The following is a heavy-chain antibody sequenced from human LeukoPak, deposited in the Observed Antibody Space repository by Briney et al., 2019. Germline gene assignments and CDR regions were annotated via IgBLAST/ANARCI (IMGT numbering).Heavy chain of an antibody. CDR2: IIPIFGTA. Sequence: SVKVSCKASGGTFSSYAISWVRQAPGQGLEWMGGIIPIFGTANYAQKFQGRVTITADKSTSTAYMELSSLRSEDTAVYYCARGPSITMVRGGQWYYYMGVWGKGTTVTISS. CDR1: GGTFSSYA. V-gene: IGHV1-69*06. D-gene: IGHD3-10*01. J-gene: IGHJ6*03. CDR3: ARGPSITMVRGGQWYYYMGV.